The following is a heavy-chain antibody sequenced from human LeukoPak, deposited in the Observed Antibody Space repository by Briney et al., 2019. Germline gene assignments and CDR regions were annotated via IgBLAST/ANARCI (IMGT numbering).Heavy chain of an antibody. J-gene: IGHJ4*02. CDR3: AGELGEWGVFDY. CDR2: ISVYNGNT. CDR1: GYTFTSYD. D-gene: IGHD3-10*01. V-gene: IGHV1-18*01. Sequence: GASVKVSCKASGYTFTSYDINWVRQATGQGLEWMGWISVYNGNTNYAQQLQGRVTMTTDTSTSTAYMELRGLKSDDTAIYYCAGELGEWGVFDYWGQGTLVTVSS.